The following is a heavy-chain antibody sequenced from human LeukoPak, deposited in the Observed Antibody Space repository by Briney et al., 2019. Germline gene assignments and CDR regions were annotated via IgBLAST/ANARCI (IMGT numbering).Heavy chain of an antibody. D-gene: IGHD2-2*01. CDR3: ASPLVVGY. CDR1: GFTFSSYA. CDR2: ISSSSSYI. Sequence: GGSLRLSCAASGFTFSSYAMSWVRQAPGKGLEWVSSISSSSSYIYYADSVKGRFTISRDNAKNSLYLQMNSLRAEDTAVYYCASPLVVGYWGQGTLVTVSS. J-gene: IGHJ4*02. V-gene: IGHV3-21*01.